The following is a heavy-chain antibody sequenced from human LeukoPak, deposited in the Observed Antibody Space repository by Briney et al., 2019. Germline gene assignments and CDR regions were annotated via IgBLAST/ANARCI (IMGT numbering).Heavy chain of an antibody. J-gene: IGHJ6*03. CDR1: GFTFSSYW. D-gene: IGHD6-25*01. CDR2: INSDGSST. Sequence: GGSLKLSCAASGFTFSSYWMHWVRQAPGKGLVWVSRINSDGSSTSYADSVKGRFTISRDNAKNTLYLQMNSLRAEDTAVYYCARDQPLRLRQLYYYYMDVWGKGTTVTVSS. V-gene: IGHV3-74*01. CDR3: ARDQPLRLRQLYYYYMDV.